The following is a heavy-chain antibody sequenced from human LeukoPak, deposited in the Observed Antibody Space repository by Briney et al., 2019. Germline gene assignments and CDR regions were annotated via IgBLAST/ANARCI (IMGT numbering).Heavy chain of an antibody. D-gene: IGHD4-17*01. V-gene: IGHV4-4*07. CDR1: GGSISSYY. Sequence: SETLSLTCTVSGGSISSYYWSWIRQPAGKGLEWIGRIYTSGSTNYNPSLKSRVTMSVDTSKNQFSLKLNSVAAAGTAVYYCARTRGGYGDYTFDSWGQGTLVTVSS. J-gene: IGHJ4*02. CDR3: ARTRGGYGDYTFDS. CDR2: IYTSGST.